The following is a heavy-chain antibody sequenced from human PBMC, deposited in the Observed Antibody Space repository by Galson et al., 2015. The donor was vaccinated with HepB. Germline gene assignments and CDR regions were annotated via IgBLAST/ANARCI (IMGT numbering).Heavy chain of an antibody. CDR1: GFTFSSYG. CDR3: ATAPYHYYADY. CDR2: IWHDGSNE. Sequence: SLRLSCAASGFTFSSYGMHWVRQAPGKGLEWVAIIWHDGSNEFYADSVKGRFTISKDNSKNTVSLQMNNLRGDDTALYYCATAPYHYYADYWGQGTLVTVSS. D-gene: IGHD2-2*01. J-gene: IGHJ4*02. V-gene: IGHV3-33*01.